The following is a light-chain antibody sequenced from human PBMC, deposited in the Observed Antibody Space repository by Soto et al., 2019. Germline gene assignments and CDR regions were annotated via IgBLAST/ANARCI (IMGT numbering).Light chain of an antibody. J-gene: IGKJ1*01. Sequence: EVVLTQSPGTLSLFPGERATLSCRASQSVSSSYLAWYQQKPGQAPRLLIFGASSRATGIPDRFSGSGAGTDFTLTISRLESEDFAVYYCQQYGSSPWTFGQGTKV. CDR1: QSVSSSY. CDR3: QQYGSSPWT. V-gene: IGKV3-20*01. CDR2: GAS.